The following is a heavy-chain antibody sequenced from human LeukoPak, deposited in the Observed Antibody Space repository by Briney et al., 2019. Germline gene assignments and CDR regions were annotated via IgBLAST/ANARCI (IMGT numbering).Heavy chain of an antibody. CDR1: GGSISSYY. D-gene: IGHD6-19*01. Sequence: SETLSLTCTVSGGSISSYYWSWIRQPPGKGLEWIGYIYYSGSTNYNPSLKSRVTISVDTSKNQFSLKLSSVTAADTAVYYCARQGGAIAVAGSNWFDPWGQGTLVTVSS. CDR3: ARQGGAIAVAGSNWFDP. J-gene: IGHJ5*02. CDR2: IYYSGST. V-gene: IGHV4-59*08.